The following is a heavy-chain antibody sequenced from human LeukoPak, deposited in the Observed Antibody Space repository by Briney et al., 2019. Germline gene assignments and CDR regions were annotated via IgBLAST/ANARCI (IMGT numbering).Heavy chain of an antibody. CDR1: GGSISSYY. CDR2: IYYSGST. D-gene: IGHD3-10*01. V-gene: IGHV4-59*01. CDR3: ASGAYYYGSGTGWFDP. J-gene: IGHJ5*02. Sequence: ETLSLTCTVSGGSISSYYWSWIRQPPGKGLEWIGYIYYSGSTNYNPSLKSRVTISVDTSKNQFSLKLSSVTAADTAVYYCASGAYYYGSGTGWFDPWGQGSLVTVPS.